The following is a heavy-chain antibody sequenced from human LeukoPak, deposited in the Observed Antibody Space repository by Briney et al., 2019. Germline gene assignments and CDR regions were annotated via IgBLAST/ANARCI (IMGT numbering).Heavy chain of an antibody. J-gene: IGHJ4*02. Sequence: SETLSLTCTVSGGSISSYYWSWIRQPPGKGLEWIGYIYYSGSTNYNPSLKSRVTISIDTSKNQFSLKLSSVTAADTAVYYCARHSVEDYYGSGSYLDYWGQGTLVTVSS. CDR3: ARHSVEDYYGSGSYLDY. V-gene: IGHV4-59*08. D-gene: IGHD3-10*01. CDR1: GGSISSYY. CDR2: IYYSGST.